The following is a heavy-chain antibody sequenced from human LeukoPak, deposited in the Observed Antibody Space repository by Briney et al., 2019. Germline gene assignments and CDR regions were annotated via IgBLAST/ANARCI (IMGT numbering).Heavy chain of an antibody. CDR3: AKDRRPLGNRDTHD. V-gene: IGHV3-33*06. CDR1: GFTFSSDG. D-gene: IGHD7-27*01. Sequence: GGSLRLSCAASGFTFSSDGMHWGRRAPGKGLEWGAGIGYDGSNKYYADSGKGRFTISRDNSKTTMYLQLNSLRAEDTAVYYCAKDRRPLGNRDTHDWGQGTLVTVSS. J-gene: IGHJ4*02. CDR2: IGYDGSNK.